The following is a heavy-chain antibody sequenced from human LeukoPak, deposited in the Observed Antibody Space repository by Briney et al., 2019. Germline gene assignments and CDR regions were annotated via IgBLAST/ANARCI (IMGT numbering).Heavy chain of an antibody. Sequence: PGGSLRLSCAASGFTFSSYGMHWVRQAPGKGLEWVAVISSDGSNKYYADSMKGRFTISRDNSKNTLYLQMNTLRAEDTAIYYCATFSGAHHKTFDSWGQGTLVTVSS. J-gene: IGHJ4*02. D-gene: IGHD1-14*01. CDR2: ISSDGSNK. CDR3: ATFSGAHHKTFDS. CDR1: GFTFSSYG. V-gene: IGHV3-30*03.